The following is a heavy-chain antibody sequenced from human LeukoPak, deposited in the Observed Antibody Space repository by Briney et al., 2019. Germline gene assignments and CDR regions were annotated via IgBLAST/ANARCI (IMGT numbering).Heavy chain of an antibody. D-gene: IGHD6-19*01. V-gene: IGHV3-15*01. J-gene: IGHJ4*02. CDR1: GFTFSNAW. CDR3: TTDIAVAGHGH. Sequence: GGSLRLSCAVSGFTFSNAWMSWVRQAPGKGLEWVGRIKSKTDGGTTDYAAPVKGRFTISRDDSKNTLYLQMNSLKTEDTAVYYCTTDIAVAGHGHWGQGTLVTVSS. CDR2: IKSKTDGGTT.